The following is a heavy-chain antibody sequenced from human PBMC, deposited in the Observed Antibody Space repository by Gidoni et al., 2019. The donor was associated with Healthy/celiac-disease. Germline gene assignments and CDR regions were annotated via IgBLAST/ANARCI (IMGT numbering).Heavy chain of an antibody. Sequence: EVQLLESGGGLVQPGGSLSLSCAAPGFPFSSYAMSWVRQAPGKGLEWVSAISGSGGSTYYADSVKGRFTISRDNSKNTLYLQMNSLRAEDTAVYYCAKDEIEYYYDSSGYPTHDYWGQGTLVTVSS. V-gene: IGHV3-23*01. D-gene: IGHD3-22*01. J-gene: IGHJ4*02. CDR1: GFPFSSYA. CDR3: AKDEIEYYYDSSGYPTHDY. CDR2: ISGSGGST.